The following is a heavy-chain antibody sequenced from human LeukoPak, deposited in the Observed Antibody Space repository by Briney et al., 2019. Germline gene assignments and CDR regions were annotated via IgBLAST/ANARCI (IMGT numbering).Heavy chain of an antibody. V-gene: IGHV4-61*02. CDR2: IHTLGTT. D-gene: IGHD6-13*01. J-gene: IGHJ4*02. Sequence: PSETLSLTCSVSGDSIGNDYYYYSWIRQPAGKGLEWLGRIHTLGTTDYNPSLKSRVTISVETSKNEFSLKLRSVTAADTAVYYCARVTGYRIEDYFDYWGQGTLVTVSS. CDR1: GDSIGNDYYY. CDR3: ARVTGYRIEDYFDY.